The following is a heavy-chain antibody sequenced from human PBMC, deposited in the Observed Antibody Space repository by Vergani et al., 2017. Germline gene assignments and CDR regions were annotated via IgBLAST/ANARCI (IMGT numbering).Heavy chain of an antibody. J-gene: IGHJ3*02. V-gene: IGHV1-69*13. CDR3: ARCCYDTAMVTSDAFDI. Sequence: QVQLVQSGAEVKKPGSSVKVSCKASGGTFSSYAISWVRQAPGQGLEWMGRIIPIFGTANYAQKFQGRVTITADESASTAYMELSSLRSEDTAVYYCARCCYDTAMVTSDAFDIWGQGTMVTVSS. CDR1: GGTFSSYA. CDR2: IIPIFGTA. D-gene: IGHD5-18*01.